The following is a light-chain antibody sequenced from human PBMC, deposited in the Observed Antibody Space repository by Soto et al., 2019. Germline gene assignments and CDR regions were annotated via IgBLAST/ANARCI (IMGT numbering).Light chain of an antibody. V-gene: IGKV3-15*01. J-gene: IGKJ4*01. CDR3: QQYNNLPRT. CDR1: QSVSSN. CDR2: GAS. Sequence: ETVMTQSRATLSLSPGEGATLSCRASQSVSSNLVWYQHKPGQAPRLLIYGASTRATDIPARFSGSGSGTEFILTISSLQSEDYAGYYCQQYNNLPRTFGGGTKVEIK.